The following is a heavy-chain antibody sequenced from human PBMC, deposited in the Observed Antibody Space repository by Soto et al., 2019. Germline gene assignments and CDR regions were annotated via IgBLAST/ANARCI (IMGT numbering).Heavy chain of an antibody. V-gene: IGHV3-48*03. D-gene: IGHD3-22*01. CDR3: AREIAVIKDFDY. CDR2: ISSSGSTI. Sequence: GGSLRLSCAASGFTFSSYEMSWVRQAPGKGLEWVSYISSSGSTIYYADSVKGRFTISRDNAKNSLYLQMNSLRAEDTAVYYCAREIAVIKDFDYWGQGTLVTVSS. J-gene: IGHJ4*02. CDR1: GFTFSSYE.